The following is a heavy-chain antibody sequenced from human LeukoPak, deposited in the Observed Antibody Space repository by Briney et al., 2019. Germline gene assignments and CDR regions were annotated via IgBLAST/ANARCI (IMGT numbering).Heavy chain of an antibody. J-gene: IGHJ6*02. CDR3: ARDSIGVDYDILTGRDGMDV. Sequence: PGGSLRLSCAASGFTFSSYSMNRVRQAPGKGLEWVSSISSSSSYIYYADSVKGRFTISRDNAKNSLYLQMNSLRAEDTAVYYCARDSIGVDYDILTGRDGMDVWGQGTTVTVSS. CDR2: ISSSSSYI. D-gene: IGHD3-9*01. CDR1: GFTFSSYS. V-gene: IGHV3-21*01.